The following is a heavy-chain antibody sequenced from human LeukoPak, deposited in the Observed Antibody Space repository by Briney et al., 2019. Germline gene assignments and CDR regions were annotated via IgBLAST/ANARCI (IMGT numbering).Heavy chain of an antibody. J-gene: IGHJ3*02. V-gene: IGHV3-23*01. Sequence: GSLRLSCAASGSTFSSYAMSWVRQAPGKGLEWVSAISGSGGSTYYADSVKGRFTISRDNSKNTLYLQMNSLRAEDTAVYYCAKSPTYYYDSSGYSHDAFDIWGQGTMVTVSS. CDR3: AKSPTYYYDSSGYSHDAFDI. CDR2: ISGSGGST. CDR1: GSTFSSYA. D-gene: IGHD3-22*01.